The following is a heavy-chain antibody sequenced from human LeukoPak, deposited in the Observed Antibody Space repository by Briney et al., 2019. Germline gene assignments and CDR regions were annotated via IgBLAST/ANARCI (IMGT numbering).Heavy chain of an antibody. V-gene: IGHV3-23*01. CDR2: FSVSGGST. CDR1: GFTFSSYA. D-gene: IGHD3-10*01. J-gene: IGHJ4*02. CDR3: AFSLASGTYSGY. Sequence: PGVPLTLSCEASGFTFSSYAMIWVRQAPGKGREGVSYFSVSGGSTYYADSVKGRFTISRDNSKNTLYLQMNSLRADDTAVYYCAFSLASGTYSGYWGQGTLVTVSS.